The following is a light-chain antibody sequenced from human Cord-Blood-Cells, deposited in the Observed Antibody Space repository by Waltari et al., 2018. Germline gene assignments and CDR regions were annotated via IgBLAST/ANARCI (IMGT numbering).Light chain of an antibody. J-gene: IGLJ1*01. Sequence: QSALTQPSSVSGSPGQSVTISCTGTSRDVGGYNYVSWYQQHPVKAPNRMIYDVSKRPSGVPDRFSGSKSGNTASLTISGLQAEDEADYYCCSYAGSYTYVFGTGTKVTVL. CDR3: CSYAGSYTYV. V-gene: IGLV2-11*01. CDR2: DVS. CDR1: SRDVGGYNY.